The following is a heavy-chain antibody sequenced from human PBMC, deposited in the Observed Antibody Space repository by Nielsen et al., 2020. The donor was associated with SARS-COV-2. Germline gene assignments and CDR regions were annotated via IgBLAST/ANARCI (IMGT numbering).Heavy chain of an antibody. J-gene: IGHJ6*02. Sequence: GESLKISCKGSGYSFTSYWISWVRQMPGKSLEWMGRIDPGDSYINYSPSFQGHVTISADKSISTAYLQWSSLKASDSAMYYCAGGSFVEDYYYGMDVWGQGTTVTVSS. D-gene: IGHD2-15*01. CDR1: GYSFTSYW. CDR3: AGGSFVEDYYYGMDV. CDR2: IDPGDSYI. V-gene: IGHV5-10-1*01.